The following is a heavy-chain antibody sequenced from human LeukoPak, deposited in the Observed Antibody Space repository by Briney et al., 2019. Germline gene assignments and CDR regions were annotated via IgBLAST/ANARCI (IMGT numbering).Heavy chain of an antibody. V-gene: IGHV1-18*01. D-gene: IGHD4-23*01. CDR1: GYTFINYG. CDR3: ARGKGGNSGFDY. CDR2: ISAYNGNT. Sequence: ASVKVSCKASGYTFINYGVTWVRQAPGQGLEWMGWISAYNGNTNYAQKLQGRVTMTTDTSTSTAYMELRSLRSEDTAVYYCARGKGGNSGFDYWGQGTLVTVSS. J-gene: IGHJ4*02.